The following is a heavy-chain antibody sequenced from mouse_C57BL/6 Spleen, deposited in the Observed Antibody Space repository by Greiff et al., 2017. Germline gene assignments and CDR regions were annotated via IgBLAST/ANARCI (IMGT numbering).Heavy chain of an antibody. D-gene: IGHD1-1*01. CDR1: GYTFTDYY. J-gene: IGHJ1*03. V-gene: IGHV1-19*01. Sequence: DVKLQESGPVLVKPGASVKMSCKASGYTFTDYYMNWVKQSHGKSLEWIGVINPYNGGTSYNQKFKGKATLTVDKSSSTAYMELNSLTSEDSAVYYCARYDYYGSSYRYFDVWGTGTTVTVSS. CDR2: INPYNGGT. CDR3: ARYDYYGSSYRYFDV.